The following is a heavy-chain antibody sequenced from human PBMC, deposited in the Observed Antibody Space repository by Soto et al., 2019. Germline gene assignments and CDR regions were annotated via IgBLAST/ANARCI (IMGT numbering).Heavy chain of an antibody. V-gene: IGHV3-49*03. D-gene: IGHD6-13*01. CDR3: TRLSSSSLALYYYYMDV. Sequence: GGSLRLSCTASVFTFGDNPMSWFRQAPGKGLEWVGFVRSRSYGGTTEYAASVKGRFTISRDDSNNIAYLQMNSLKTEDTAVYYCTRLSSSSLALYYYYMDVWGKGTTVTVSS. CDR2: VRSRSYGGTT. CDR1: VFTFGDNP. J-gene: IGHJ6*03.